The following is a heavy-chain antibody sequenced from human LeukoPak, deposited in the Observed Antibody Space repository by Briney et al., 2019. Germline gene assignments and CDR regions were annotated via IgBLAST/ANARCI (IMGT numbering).Heavy chain of an antibody. J-gene: IGHJ3*01. CDR2: IYTSGST. CDR3: ARDHPAGSYLGAFDL. D-gene: IGHD3-10*01. V-gene: IGHV4-4*07. Sequence: SETLSLTCTVSGVSISSYYWSWIRQPAGKGLEWIGRIYTSGSTNYNPSLKSRVTMSVDTSKNQFSLKLTSVTAADTAVYYCARDHPAGSYLGAFDLWGQGTMVTVSS. CDR1: GVSISSYY.